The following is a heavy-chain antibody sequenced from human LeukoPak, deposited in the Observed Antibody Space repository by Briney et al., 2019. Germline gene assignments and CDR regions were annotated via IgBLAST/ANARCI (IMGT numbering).Heavy chain of an antibody. CDR3: ARDLSPVVQGVPSSDY. CDR1: GYTFTSYG. V-gene: IGHV1-18*01. Sequence: ASVKVSCKASGYTFTSYGVSWVRQAPGQGLEWMGWISAYNGNTNYAQKLQGRVTMTTDTSTSTANMELRSLRSDDTAVYYCARDLSPVVQGVPSSDYWGQGTLVTVSS. J-gene: IGHJ4*02. D-gene: IGHD3-10*01. CDR2: ISAYNGNT.